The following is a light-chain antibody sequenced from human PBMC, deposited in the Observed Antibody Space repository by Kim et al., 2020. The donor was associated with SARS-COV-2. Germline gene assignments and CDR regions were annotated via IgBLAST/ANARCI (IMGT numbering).Light chain of an antibody. J-gene: IGKJ1*01. CDR3: QGYNNEVWT. V-gene: IGKV1-5*01. CDR2: NAS. CDR1: QSVDSW. Sequence: DIQMTQSPSTLSASVGDRVTITCRASQSVDSWLAWYQQKPGKAPDLLIYNASTLESGVPSRFRGSGPGTEFTLTISSLQPDDFAAYFCQGYNNEVWTFGQRATVDSK.